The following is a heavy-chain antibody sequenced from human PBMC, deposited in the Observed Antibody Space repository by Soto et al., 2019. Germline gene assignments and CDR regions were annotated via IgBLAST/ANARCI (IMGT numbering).Heavy chain of an antibody. CDR3: AGDPDSHYNDSHASSYP. CDR2: IIPIIGII. D-gene: IGHD4-4*01. V-gene: IGHV1-69*08. Sequence: QVQLVQSGAEVKKPGSSVKVSCKASGGIFSTYTITWVRQAPGQGLEWMGRIIPIIGIINYAQKFQGRVTISADKSTGTAYMELTGLRSDDTAVYYCAGDPDSHYNDSHASSYPWGQGTLVTVSS. J-gene: IGHJ5*02. CDR1: GGIFSTYT.